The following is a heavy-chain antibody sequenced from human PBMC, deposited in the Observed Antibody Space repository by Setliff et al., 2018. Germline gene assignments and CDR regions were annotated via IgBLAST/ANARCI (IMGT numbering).Heavy chain of an antibody. J-gene: IGHJ3*02. Sequence: SETLSLTCAVYGGSFSGNYWSWIRQPPGKGLEWIGEINHSGSTNHNPSLKSRVTISVDTSKNQFFLNLSSVTAADTAMYYCARDYYDSRGSYAFDIWGQGTVVTVSS. CDR3: ARDYYDSRGSYAFDI. CDR2: INHSGST. D-gene: IGHD3-22*01. V-gene: IGHV4-34*01. CDR1: GGSFSGNY.